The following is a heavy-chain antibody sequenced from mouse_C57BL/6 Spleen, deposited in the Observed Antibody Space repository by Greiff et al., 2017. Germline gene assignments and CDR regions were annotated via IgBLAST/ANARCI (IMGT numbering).Heavy chain of an antibody. CDR2: IHPSDSDT. D-gene: IGHD1-1*01. V-gene: IGHV1-74*01. J-gene: IGHJ2*01. Sequence: LVESGAELVKPGASVKVSCKASGYTFTSYWMHWVKQRPGQGLEWIGRIHPSDSDTNYNQKFKGKATLTVDKSSSTAYMQLSSLTYEDSAVYYCARWGTTVGYFDYWGQGTTLTVSS. CDR3: ARWGTTVGYFDY. CDR1: GYTFTSYW.